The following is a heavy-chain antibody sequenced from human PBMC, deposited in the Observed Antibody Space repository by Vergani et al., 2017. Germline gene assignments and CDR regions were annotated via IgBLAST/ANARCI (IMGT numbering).Heavy chain of an antibody. CDR3: TRDAVTIWEHIVVGTAPPGYYYYYYGMDV. CDR1: GFTFGDYA. CDR2: IRSKAYGGTT. V-gene: IGHV3-49*03. D-gene: IGHD2-21*02. Sequence: EVQLVESGGGLVQPGRSLRLSCTASGFTFGDYAMSWFRQAPGKGLEWVGFIRSKAYGGTTEYAASVKGRFTISRDDSKSIAYLQMNSLKIEDTAVYYCTRDAVTIWEHIVVGTAPPGYYYYYYGMDVWGQGTTVTVSS. J-gene: IGHJ6*02.